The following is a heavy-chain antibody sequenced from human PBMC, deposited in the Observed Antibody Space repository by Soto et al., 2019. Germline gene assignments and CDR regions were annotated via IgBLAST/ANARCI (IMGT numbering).Heavy chain of an antibody. J-gene: IGHJ4*02. CDR1: GFTFSSYA. Sequence: PGGSLRLSCAASGFTFSSYAMHWVRQAPGKGLEWVAVISYDGSNKYYADSVKGRFTISRDNSKNTLYLQMNSLRAEDTAVYYCARDPLGYSYVRGFDYWGQGTLVTVSS. CDR2: ISYDGSNK. V-gene: IGHV3-30-3*01. CDR3: ARDPLGYSYVRGFDY. D-gene: IGHD3-10*02.